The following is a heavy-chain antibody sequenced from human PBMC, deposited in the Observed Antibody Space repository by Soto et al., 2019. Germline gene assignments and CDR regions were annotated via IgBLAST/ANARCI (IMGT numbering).Heavy chain of an antibody. CDR2: VNPNSNET. V-gene: IGHV1-8*01. J-gene: IGHJ4*02. D-gene: IGHD5-12*01. CDR1: GYTFSSYH. CDR3: VRSGRRSGIDY. Sequence: QVQLVQSGAEVKKPGVSVKVSCEASGYTFSSYHISWVRQASGQGLEWMGWVNPNSNETDYAQKFQGRVTMTGNTSIRTAYMELSSLRSDDTAVYYCVRSGRRSGIDYWGQGTLVTVSS.